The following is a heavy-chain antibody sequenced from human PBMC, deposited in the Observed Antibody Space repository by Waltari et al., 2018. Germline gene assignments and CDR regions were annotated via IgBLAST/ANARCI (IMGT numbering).Heavy chain of an antibody. V-gene: IGHV1-46*03. Sequence: QVELVQSGAEVRQPGASVKGSCKASGYSLTSYSLHWVRQAPGQGLEWMALFSPSGAGTRYAEKFQGRVTLTRDTSTSTVYMDLSSLRSEDTAVYYCATFVSGSFTFPDYWGQGTLVTVSS. CDR2: FSPSGAGT. CDR3: ATFVSGSFTFPDY. CDR1: GYSLTSYS. J-gene: IGHJ4*02. D-gene: IGHD3-16*01.